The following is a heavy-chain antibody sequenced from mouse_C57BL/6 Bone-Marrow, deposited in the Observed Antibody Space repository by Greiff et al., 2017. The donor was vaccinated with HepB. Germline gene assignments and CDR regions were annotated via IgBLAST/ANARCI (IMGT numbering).Heavy chain of an antibody. Sequence: VQLQESGAELVRPGTSVKVSCKASGYAFTNYLIEWVKQRPGQGLEWIGVINPGSGGTNYNEKFKGKATLTADKSSSTAYMQLSSLTSEDSAVYFCARGLGKDRFDYWGQGTTLTVSS. CDR1: GYAFTNYL. J-gene: IGHJ2*01. D-gene: IGHD4-1*01. CDR3: ARGLGKDRFDY. CDR2: INPGSGGT. V-gene: IGHV1-54*01.